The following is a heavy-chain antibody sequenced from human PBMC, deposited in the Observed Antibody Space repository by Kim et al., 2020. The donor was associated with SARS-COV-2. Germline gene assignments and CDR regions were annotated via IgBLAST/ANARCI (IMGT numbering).Heavy chain of an antibody. CDR3: AKGGTAFDI. CDR1: GFTFSSYA. Sequence: GGSLRLSCAASGFTFSSYAMSWVRQAPGKGLEWVSVIYSGGSSTYYADSVKGRFTISRDNSKNTLYLQMNSLRAEDTAVYYCAKGGTAFDIWGQGTMVTVSS. V-gene: IGHV3-23*03. J-gene: IGHJ3*02. CDR2: IYSGGSST. D-gene: IGHD3-16*01.